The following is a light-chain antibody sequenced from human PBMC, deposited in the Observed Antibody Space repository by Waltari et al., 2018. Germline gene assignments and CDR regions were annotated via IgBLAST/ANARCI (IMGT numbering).Light chain of an antibody. CDR2: DTS. V-gene: IGLV7-46*01. Sequence: QAVVTQEPSLTVSPGGTVTLTCGSSTGAATSGHYPYWFQQTPGQAPRTLIYDTSNKHSWTPARFSGSLLGGKAALTLSGAQPEDEAEYSCLLYYGGARVFGGGTRLTVL. CDR3: LLYYGGARV. J-gene: IGLJ3*02. CDR1: TGAATSGHY.